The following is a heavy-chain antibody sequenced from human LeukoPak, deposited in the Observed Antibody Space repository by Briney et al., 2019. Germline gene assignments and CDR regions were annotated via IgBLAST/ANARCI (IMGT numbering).Heavy chain of an antibody. Sequence: SVKVSCKASGGTFSSYAISWVRQAPGQGLEWMGGIIPIFGTANYAQKFQGRVKITADESTSTAYMELSSLRSEDTAVYYCARDSQLFGYYDSSGYPSTFDYWGQGTLVTVSS. CDR2: IIPIFGTA. D-gene: IGHD3-22*01. CDR1: GGTFSSYA. J-gene: IGHJ4*02. V-gene: IGHV1-69*13. CDR3: ARDSQLFGYYDSSGYPSTFDY.